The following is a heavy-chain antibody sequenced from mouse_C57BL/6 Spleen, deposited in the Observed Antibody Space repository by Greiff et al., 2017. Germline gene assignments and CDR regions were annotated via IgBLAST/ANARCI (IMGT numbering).Heavy chain of an antibody. CDR2: IYPRSGNT. CDR1: GYTFTSYG. D-gene: IGHD2-4*01. J-gene: IGHJ3*01. V-gene: IGHV1-81*01. Sequence: VQLQQSGAELARPGASVKLSCKASGYTFTSYGISWVKQRTGQGLEWIGEIYPRSGNTYYNEKFKGKATLTADKSSSTAYMELRSLTSEDSAVYFCARYYYEYDGGAWFAYWGQGTLVTVSA. CDR3: ARYYYEYDGGAWFAY.